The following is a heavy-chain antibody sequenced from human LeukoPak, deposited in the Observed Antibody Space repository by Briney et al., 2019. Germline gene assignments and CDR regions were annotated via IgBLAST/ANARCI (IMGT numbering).Heavy chain of an antibody. V-gene: IGHV3-23*01. CDR1: GFTFSSYA. CDR3: AKDAYSSGWYEYYYYYMDV. CDR2: ISGSGGST. Sequence: PGGSLRLSCAASGFTFSSYAMSWVRQAPGKGLEWVSAISGSGGSTYYADSVKGWFTISRDNSKNTLYLQMNSLRAEDTAVYYCAKDAYSSGWYEYYYYYMDVWGKGTTVTVSS. J-gene: IGHJ6*03. D-gene: IGHD6-19*01.